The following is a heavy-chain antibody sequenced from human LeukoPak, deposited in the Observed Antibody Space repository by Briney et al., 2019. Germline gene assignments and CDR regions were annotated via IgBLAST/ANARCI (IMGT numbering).Heavy chain of an antibody. CDR3: ARDLARGMDV. Sequence: SQTLSLTCTVSGGSISSGGYYWSWIRQHPGKGLEWIGYIYYSGSTYYNPSLKSRFTISADTSKNQFSLKLSSVTAADTAVYYCARDLARGMDVWGQGTTVTVSS. V-gene: IGHV4-31*03. CDR2: IYYSGST. D-gene: IGHD2-21*01. CDR1: GGSISSGGYY. J-gene: IGHJ6*02.